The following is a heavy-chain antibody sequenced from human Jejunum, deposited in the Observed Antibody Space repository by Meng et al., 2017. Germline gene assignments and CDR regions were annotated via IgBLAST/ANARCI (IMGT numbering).Heavy chain of an antibody. V-gene: IGHV3-23*04. CDR2: ISGSGRST. J-gene: IGHJ4*02. D-gene: IGHD3-22*01. CDR3: AKHSSDWYSFDS. Sequence: EVQLAGAGGGLVPPGGSLGLSCAASGFTFSSCAMTWVRQDPGKGLEWVARISGSGRSTPYADSVKGRFTISRDNSKNTLYLEMNSLRAEDTAVYYCAKHSSDWYSFDSWGQGTLVTVSS. CDR1: GFTFSSCA.